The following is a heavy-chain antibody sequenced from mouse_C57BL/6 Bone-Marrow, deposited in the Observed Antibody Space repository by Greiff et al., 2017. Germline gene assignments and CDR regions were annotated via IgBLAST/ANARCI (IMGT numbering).Heavy chain of an antibody. J-gene: IGHJ3*01. CDR1: GYTFTDYC. Sequence: QVQLKQSGAELVRPGASVKLSCKASGYTFTDYCINWVKQRPGQGLEWIARIYPGSGNTYYNEKFKGKATLTAEKSSSTAYMQLSSLTSEDSAVYFGASGGFPAWFAYWGQGTLVTVSA. V-gene: IGHV1-76*01. CDR2: IYPGSGNT. CDR3: ASGGFPAWFAY.